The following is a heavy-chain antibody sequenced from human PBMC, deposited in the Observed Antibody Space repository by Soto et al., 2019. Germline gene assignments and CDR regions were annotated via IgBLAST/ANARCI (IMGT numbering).Heavy chain of an antibody. CDR2: IYYSGST. D-gene: IGHD2-15*01. Sequence: SETLSLTCTVSGGSISSGSYYWSWIRQHPGKGLEWIGYIYYSGSTYYNPSLKSRVTISVDTSKNQFSLKLSSVTAADTAVYYCARTSAAYYYGMDVWGQGTTVTVSS. CDR1: GGSISSGSYY. CDR3: ARTSAAYYYGMDV. J-gene: IGHJ6*02. V-gene: IGHV4-31*03.